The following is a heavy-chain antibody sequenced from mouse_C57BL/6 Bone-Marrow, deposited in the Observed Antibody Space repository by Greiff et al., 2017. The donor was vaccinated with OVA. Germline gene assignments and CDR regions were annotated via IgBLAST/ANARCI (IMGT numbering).Heavy chain of an antibody. V-gene: IGHV7-3*01. CDR3: AMPHYDPYYFDY. Sequence: EVQGVESGGGLVQPGGSLSLSCAASGFTFTDYYMSWVRQPPGKALEWLGFIRNKANGYTTEYSASVKGRFTISTDNSQSILYLQMNALRAEDSATYYCAMPHYDPYYFDYWGQGTTLTVSS. J-gene: IGHJ2*01. CDR2: IRNKANGYTT. CDR1: GFTFTDYY. D-gene: IGHD2-4*01.